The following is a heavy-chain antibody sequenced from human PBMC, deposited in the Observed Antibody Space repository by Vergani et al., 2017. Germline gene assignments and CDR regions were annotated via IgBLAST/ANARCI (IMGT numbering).Heavy chain of an antibody. CDR2: ISWNSGAV. Sequence: EVQLVESGGGLVQPGRSLRLSCAASGFTFDDYAMHWVREAPGKGLGWVSGISWNSGAVDYADSVRGRFTISRDNAKNSLYLQMNSLRPEDTAVYFCTKGSVYYHDSACHNYDPYTGFDLWGQGTLVTVSS. CDR1: GFTFDDYA. V-gene: IGHV3-9*01. CDR3: TKGSVYYHDSACHNYDPYTGFDL. J-gene: IGHJ3*01. D-gene: IGHD4-11*01.